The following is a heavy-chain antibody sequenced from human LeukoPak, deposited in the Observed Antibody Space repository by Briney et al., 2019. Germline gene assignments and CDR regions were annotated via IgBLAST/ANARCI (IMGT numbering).Heavy chain of an antibody. CDR3: AKDRRFLEWSSFDY. J-gene: IGHJ4*02. Sequence: PGGSLRLSCAASGFTVSSNYMSWVRRAPGKGLEWVSAISGSGGSTYYADSVKGRFTISRDNSKNTLYLQMNSLRAEDTAVYYCAKDRRFLEWSSFDYWGQGTLVTVSS. CDR2: ISGSGGST. V-gene: IGHV3-23*01. CDR1: GFTVSSNY. D-gene: IGHD3-3*01.